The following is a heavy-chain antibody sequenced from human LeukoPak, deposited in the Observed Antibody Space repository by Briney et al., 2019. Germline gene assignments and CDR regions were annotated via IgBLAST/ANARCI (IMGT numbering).Heavy chain of an antibody. D-gene: IGHD3-10*01. V-gene: IGHV4-34*01. CDR1: GGSFSGYY. Sequence: SETLSLTCAVYGGSFSGYYWSWIRQPPGKGLEWIGEINHSGSTNYNPSLKSRVTISVDPSKNQFSLKLSSVTAADTAVYYCARGRYYYGSGSYYPLDYWGQGTLVTVSS. CDR2: INHSGST. CDR3: ARGRYYYGSGSYYPLDY. J-gene: IGHJ4*02.